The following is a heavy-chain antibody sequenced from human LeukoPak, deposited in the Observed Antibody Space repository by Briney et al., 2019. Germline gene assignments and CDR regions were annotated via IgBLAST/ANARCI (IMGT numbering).Heavy chain of an antibody. CDR3: ARRSPGMIVSGWYFDL. V-gene: IGHV3-48*04. D-gene: IGHD3-22*01. J-gene: IGHJ2*01. CDR2: ISSSGSTI. Sequence: GGSLRLSCAASGFTFSSYSMNWVRQAPGKGLEWVSYISSSGSTIDYADSVKGRFTISRDNAKNSLYLQMNSLRVEDTAVYYCARRSPGMIVSGWYFDLWGRGTLVTVSS. CDR1: GFTFSSYS.